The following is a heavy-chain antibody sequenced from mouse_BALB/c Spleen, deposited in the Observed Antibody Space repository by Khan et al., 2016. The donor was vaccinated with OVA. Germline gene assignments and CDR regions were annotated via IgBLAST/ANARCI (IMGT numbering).Heavy chain of an antibody. CDR2: ISYSGST. V-gene: IGHV3-2*02. CDR1: GYSITSGYG. Sequence: EVQLVESGPGLVKPSQSLSLTCTVTGYSITSGYGRNWIRQFPGNQLEWMGYISYSGSTNYNPSLKSRISITRDTSKNQFFLQLNSVTTEDTATHYCARTARIKYWGQGTTLTVSS. D-gene: IGHD1-2*01. CDR3: ARTARIKY. J-gene: IGHJ2*01.